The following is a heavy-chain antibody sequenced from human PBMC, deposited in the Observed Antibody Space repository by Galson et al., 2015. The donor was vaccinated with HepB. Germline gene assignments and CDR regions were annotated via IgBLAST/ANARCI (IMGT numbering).Heavy chain of an antibody. V-gene: IGHV5-10-1*01. CDR3: ASQSSGSYSVYPLRGGFDP. Sequence: QSGAEVKKPGESLRISCTGSGYSFTSYWISWVRQMPGKGLEWMGRIDPSDSYTNYSPSFQGHVTISADKSISTAYLQWSSLKASDTAMYYCASQSSGSYSVYPLRGGFDPWGQGTPVTVSS. CDR2: IDPSDSYT. J-gene: IGHJ5*02. D-gene: IGHD1-26*01. CDR1: GYSFTSYW.